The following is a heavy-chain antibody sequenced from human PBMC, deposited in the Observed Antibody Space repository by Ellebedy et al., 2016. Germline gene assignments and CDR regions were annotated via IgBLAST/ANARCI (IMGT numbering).Heavy chain of an antibody. CDR1: GFSISDYY. J-gene: IGHJ4*02. CDR3: ARGYCSGGSCYSRRSDLDC. Sequence: GGSLRLSCAASGFSISDYYMSWIRQAPGKGLEWVSYIGGSGTNIRYAESVKGRFTISRDNAKLQMNNLRAEDTAMYYCARGYCSGGSCYSRRSDLDCWGQGTLVTVSS. CDR2: IGGSGTNI. D-gene: IGHD2-15*01. V-gene: IGHV3-11*01.